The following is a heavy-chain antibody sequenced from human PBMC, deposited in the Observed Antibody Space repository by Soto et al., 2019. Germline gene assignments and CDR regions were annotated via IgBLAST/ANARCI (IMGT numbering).Heavy chain of an antibody. V-gene: IGHV5-10-1*01. Sequence: PGESLKISCKCSGYSSTSYWISWGRQMPGKGLGWMGRIDPTDSYTNYSPSFQGHVTTSDNNSISTAYLQCSSLKASATAMYYWARRGAGYHYYGMDVWGQGTTVTVSS. CDR3: ARRGAGYHYYGMDV. D-gene: IGHD3-9*01. J-gene: IGHJ6*02. CDR2: IDPTDSYT. CDR1: GYSSTSYW.